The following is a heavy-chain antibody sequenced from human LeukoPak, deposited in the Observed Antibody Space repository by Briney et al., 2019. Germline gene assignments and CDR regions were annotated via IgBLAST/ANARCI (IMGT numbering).Heavy chain of an antibody. CDR1: GYPFTNYY. D-gene: IGHD5-24*01. CDR2: INPSGGST. CDR3: ARDKDGYTPYYMDV. J-gene: IGHJ6*03. V-gene: IGHV1-46*01. Sequence: ASVKVSCKASGYPFTNYYMHWVRQAPGQGLEWMGIINPSGGSTSYAQKFQGRVTTTRDTSTSTVYLELSSLRSDDTAVYYCARDKDGYTPYYMDVWGKGTTVTVSS.